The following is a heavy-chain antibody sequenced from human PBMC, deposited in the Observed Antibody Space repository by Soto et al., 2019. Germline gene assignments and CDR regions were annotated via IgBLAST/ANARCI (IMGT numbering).Heavy chain of an antibody. V-gene: IGHV3-48*02. CDR3: ARDPSYGSSWYYYFDY. Sequence: SLRLSCVASGFTLNGYAMNWVRQAPGKGLEWVSYISSSSGKIDYADSVKGRFTISRDNAKNSLFLQMNSLRDEDTAVYYCARDPSYGSSWYYYFDYWGQGTPVTVSS. J-gene: IGHJ4*02. CDR1: GFTLNGYA. CDR2: ISSSSGKI. D-gene: IGHD6-13*01.